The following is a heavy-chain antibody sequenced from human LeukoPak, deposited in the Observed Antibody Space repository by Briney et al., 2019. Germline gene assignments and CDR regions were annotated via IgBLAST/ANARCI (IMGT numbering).Heavy chain of an antibody. CDR2: IKQDGGEI. V-gene: IGHV3-7*01. CDR1: GFTFSSYW. CDR3: ARDKVVGATHFDY. J-gene: IGHJ4*02. D-gene: IGHD1-26*01. Sequence: GGSLRLSCAASGFTFSSYWMSWVRQAPGKGLEWVANIKQDGGEIYYVDSVKGRFTISRDNAKNSLSLQMNSLRAEDTAVYYCARDKVVGATHFDYWGQGTLVTVPS.